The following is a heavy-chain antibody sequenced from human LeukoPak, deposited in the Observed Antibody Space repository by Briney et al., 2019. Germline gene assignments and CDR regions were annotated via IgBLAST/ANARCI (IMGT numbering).Heavy chain of an antibody. CDR3: ARGDTDRSGYYYYYYGLDV. D-gene: IGHD3-22*01. CDR1: GFTLSSYG. CDR2: TPYDGSNQ. Sequence: PGRSLRLSCAASGFTLSSYGMHWVRQAPGKGLEWVAVTPYDGSNQYYADSVKGRFTISRDNSKNTLHLQMNSLRAEDTAVYYCARGDTDRSGYYYYYYGLDVWGQGTTVSVSS. J-gene: IGHJ6*02. V-gene: IGHV3-30*03.